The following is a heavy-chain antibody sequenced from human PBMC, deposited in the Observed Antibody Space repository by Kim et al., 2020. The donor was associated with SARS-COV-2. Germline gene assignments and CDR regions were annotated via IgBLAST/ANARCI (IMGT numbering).Heavy chain of an antibody. D-gene: IGHD1-1*01. J-gene: IGHJ4*02. CDR3: ARDRRTTGVDY. CDR2: T. V-gene: IGHV1-18*01. Sequence: TNDAQKLQGRVTMTTDTSTSTAYMELRSLISDDTAVYYCARDRRTTGVDYWGQGTLVTVSS.